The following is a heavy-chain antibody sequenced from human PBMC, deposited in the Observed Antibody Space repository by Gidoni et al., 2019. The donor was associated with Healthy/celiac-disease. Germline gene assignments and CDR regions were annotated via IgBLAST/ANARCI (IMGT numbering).Heavy chain of an antibody. CDR1: GFHFVSYA. Sequence: EVQLVESGGGLVQPGGSLRLSCSASGFHFVSYAMHWVRQAPGKGLEYCSAISSNGGSTYYAYSVKGRFTISRDNSKNTLYLQMSSLRAEDTAVYYCVKNAIQLWYPDFDYWGQGTLVTVSS. V-gene: IGHV3-64D*06. CDR3: VKNAIQLWYPDFDY. D-gene: IGHD5-18*01. J-gene: IGHJ4*02. CDR2: ISSNGGST.